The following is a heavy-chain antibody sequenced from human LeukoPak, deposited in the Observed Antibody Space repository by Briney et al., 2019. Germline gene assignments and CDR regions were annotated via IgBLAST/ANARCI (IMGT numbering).Heavy chain of an antibody. CDR1: GFTFSDYY. J-gene: IGHJ4*02. CDR3: PRARLDSLVPPENIRPPLDY. Sequence: KPGGSLRLSCAASGFTFSDYYMSWIRQAPGKGLEWVSYISSSSSYTNYADSVKGRFTISRDNAKNSLYLQMNSLRAEETAVYYCPRARLDSLVPPENIRPPLDYWGQGTLVTVSS. D-gene: IGHD2/OR15-2a*01. V-gene: IGHV3-11*05. CDR2: ISSSSSYT.